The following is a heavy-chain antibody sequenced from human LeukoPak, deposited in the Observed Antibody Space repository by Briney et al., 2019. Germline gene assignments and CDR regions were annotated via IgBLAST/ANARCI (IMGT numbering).Heavy chain of an antibody. CDR1: GFTFSSYS. D-gene: IGHD3-22*01. CDR2: ISSSSSTI. Sequence: GGSLRLSCAASGFTFSSYSMNWVRQAPGKGLEWVSYISSSSSTIYYADSVKGRFTISRDNAKNSLYLQMNSLRDEDTAVYYCARDYYYDSSGYYCDAFDIWGQGTMVTVSS. J-gene: IGHJ3*02. V-gene: IGHV3-48*02. CDR3: ARDYYYDSSGYYCDAFDI.